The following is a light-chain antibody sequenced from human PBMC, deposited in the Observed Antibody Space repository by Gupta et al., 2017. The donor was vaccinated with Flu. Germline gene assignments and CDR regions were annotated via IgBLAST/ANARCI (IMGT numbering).Light chain of an antibody. CDR3: AVWDDSLSGHYV. CDR1: SSNIGSYT. J-gene: IGLJ1*01. CDR2: DFS. Sequence: QSALTQQPSASGTSGQRVTFSCSGSSSNIGSYTVDWYQQLPGTAPKLLIYDFSQRPSGVPDRFSGSKSGTSASLAISGLQSEDEADYYCAVWDDSLSGHYVFGSGTEVTVL. V-gene: IGLV1-44*01.